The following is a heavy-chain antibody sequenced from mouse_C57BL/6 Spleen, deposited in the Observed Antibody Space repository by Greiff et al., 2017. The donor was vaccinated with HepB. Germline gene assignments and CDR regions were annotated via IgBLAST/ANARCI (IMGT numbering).Heavy chain of an antibody. CDR2: IYPRSGNT. D-gene: IGHD2-4*01. V-gene: IGHV1-81*01. CDR3: ARYDYDDVYYAMDY. J-gene: IGHJ4*01. Sequence: VQLQESGAELARPGASVKLSCKASGYTFTSYGISWVKQRTGQGLEWIGEIYPRSGNTYYNEKFKGKATLTADKSSSTAYMELRSLTSEDSAVYFCARYDYDDVYYAMDYWGQGTSVTVSS. CDR1: GYTFTSYG.